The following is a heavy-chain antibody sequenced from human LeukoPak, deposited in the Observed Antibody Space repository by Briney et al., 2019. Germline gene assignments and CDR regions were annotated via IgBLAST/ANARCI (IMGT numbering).Heavy chain of an antibody. V-gene: IGHV3-23*01. CDR3: VKRAVRYCSSTSCHDYYYYYMDV. J-gene: IGHJ6*03. D-gene: IGHD2-2*01. CDR1: GFTFSSYA. Sequence: PGGSLRLSCAASGFTFSSYAMSWVRQAPGKGLEWVSAISGSGGSTYYADSVKGRFTISRDNSKNTLYLQMNSLRAEDTAVYYCVKRAVRYCSSTSCHDYYYYYMDVWGKGTTVTVSS. CDR2: ISGSGGST.